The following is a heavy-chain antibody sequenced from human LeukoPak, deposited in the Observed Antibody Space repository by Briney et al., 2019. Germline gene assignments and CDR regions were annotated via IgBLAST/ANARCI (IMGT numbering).Heavy chain of an antibody. Sequence: PGGSLRLSCAASGFTFSSYGMHWVCQALGKGLEWVAVISYDGSNKYYADSVKGRFTISRDNSKNTLYLQMNSLRAEDTAVYYCAKDHYYDSSGYLDYWGQGTLVTVSS. CDR1: GFTFSSYG. CDR3: AKDHYYDSSGYLDY. D-gene: IGHD3-22*01. V-gene: IGHV3-30*18. CDR2: ISYDGSNK. J-gene: IGHJ4*02.